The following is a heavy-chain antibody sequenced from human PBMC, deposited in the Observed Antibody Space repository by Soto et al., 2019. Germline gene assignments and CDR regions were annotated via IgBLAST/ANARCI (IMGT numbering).Heavy chain of an antibody. CDR1: GYTFTSYA. CDR3: ATRNLSSGYDY. D-gene: IGHD6-19*01. Sequence: QVQLVQSGAEEKKPGASVQVSCKASGYTFTSYAMHWVRQAPGQRLEWMGWINAGNGNTKYSQKFRGRVTITRDTSASAAYMELSSLRSEDTAVYYCATRNLSSGYDYWGQGTRVTVSS. V-gene: IGHV1-3*05. CDR2: INAGNGNT. J-gene: IGHJ4*02.